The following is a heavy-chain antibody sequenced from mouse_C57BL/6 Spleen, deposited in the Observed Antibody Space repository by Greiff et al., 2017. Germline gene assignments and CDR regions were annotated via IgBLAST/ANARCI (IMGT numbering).Heavy chain of an antibody. D-gene: IGHD1-1*01. CDR2: INPGSGGT. CDR3: ARPYYYGSSPAWFAY. J-gene: IGHJ3*01. V-gene: IGHV1-54*01. CDR1: GYAFTNYL. Sequence: VQLVESGAELVRPGTSVKVSCKASGYAFTNYLIEWVKQRPGQGLEWIGVINPGSGGTNYNEKFKGKATLTADKSSSTAYMQLSSLTSEDSAVYFCARPYYYGSSPAWFAYWGQGTLVTVSA.